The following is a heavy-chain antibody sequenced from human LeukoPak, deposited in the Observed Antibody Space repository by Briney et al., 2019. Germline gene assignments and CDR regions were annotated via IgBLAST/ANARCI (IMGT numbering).Heavy chain of an antibody. D-gene: IGHD2-21*02. V-gene: IGHV1-69*04. CDR1: GGTFSSYT. CDR3: ARDPGDGYFDY. J-gene: IGHJ4*02. CDR2: IIPILGIA. Sequence: ASVKVSCKASGGTFSSYTISWVRQAPGQGLEWMGRIIPILGIANYAQKFQGRVTITADKSTSTAYMELSSLRSEDTAVYYCARDPGDGYFDYWGQGTLVTASS.